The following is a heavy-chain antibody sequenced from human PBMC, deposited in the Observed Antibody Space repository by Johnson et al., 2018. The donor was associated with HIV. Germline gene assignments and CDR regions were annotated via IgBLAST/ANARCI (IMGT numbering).Heavy chain of an antibody. CDR3: AKEMYYFNSGNHFDAFHV. J-gene: IGHJ3*01. V-gene: IGHV3-30*02. D-gene: IGHD3-10*01. CDR2: IRSDGSNK. CDR1: GFTFSSYG. Sequence: QVQLVESGGGVVQPGRSLRLSCAASGFTFSSYGMHWVRQAPGKGLEWVAFIRSDGSNKSYADSVRGRFTISRDNSKNTLSLQMNTLRAEDTAVYYCAKEMYYFNSGNHFDAFHVWGQGTLVTVSS.